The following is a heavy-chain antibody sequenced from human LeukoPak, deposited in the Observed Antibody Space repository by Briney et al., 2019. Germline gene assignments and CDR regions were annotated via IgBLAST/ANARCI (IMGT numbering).Heavy chain of an antibody. CDR1: GYTFTSYG. J-gene: IGHJ6*02. Sequence: ASVKVSCKASGYTFTSYGISWVRQAPGQGLEWMGWINTYNGNTHYAQKLQGRVTMTTDTATSTAYMGLRSLRSDDTAAYYCARDAPGLAYYYGLDVWGQGTTVTVSS. V-gene: IGHV1-18*01. CDR3: ARDAPGLAYYYGLDV. CDR2: INTYNGNT. D-gene: IGHD2-21*01.